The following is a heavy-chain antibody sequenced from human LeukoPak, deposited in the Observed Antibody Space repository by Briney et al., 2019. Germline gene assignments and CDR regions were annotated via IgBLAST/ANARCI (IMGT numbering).Heavy chain of an antibody. V-gene: IGHV3-48*03. CDR2: ISSSGSTI. CDR3: ARAGEYWYFDL. Sequence: GGSLRLSCAASGFTFSSYEMNWVRQAPGKGLERVSYISSSGSTIYYADSVKGRFTISRDNAKNSLYLQMNSLRAEDTAVYYCARAGEYWYFDLWGRGTLVTVSS. J-gene: IGHJ2*01. CDR1: GFTFSSYE.